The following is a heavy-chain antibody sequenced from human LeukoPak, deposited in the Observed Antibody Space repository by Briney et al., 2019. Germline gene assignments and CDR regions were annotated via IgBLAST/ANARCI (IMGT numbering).Heavy chain of an antibody. J-gene: IGHJ4*02. CDR3: ANEEQWLSDQYFDY. Sequence: PGGSLRLSCSASGFTFSSYAMSWVRQAPGKGLEWVSAISGSGGSTYYADSVKGRFTISRDNSKNPLYLQMNSLRAEDTAVYYCANEEQWLSDQYFDYCGQGTLVTVSS. D-gene: IGHD6-19*01. CDR2: ISGSGGST. V-gene: IGHV3-23*01. CDR1: GFTFSSYA.